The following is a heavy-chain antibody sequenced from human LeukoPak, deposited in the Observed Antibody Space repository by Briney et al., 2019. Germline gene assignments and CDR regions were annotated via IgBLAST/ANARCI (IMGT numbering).Heavy chain of an antibody. J-gene: IGHJ4*02. Sequence: ASVKVSCKASGYTSTSYGISWVRQAPGQGLEWMGWISAYNGNTNYAQKLQGRVTMTRDTSTSTAYMELRSLRSDDTAVYYCARSDIRAIASSGWYGFDYWGQGTLVTVSS. V-gene: IGHV1-18*01. CDR1: GYTSTSYG. CDR2: ISAYNGNT. CDR3: ARSDIRAIASSGWYGFDY. D-gene: IGHD6-19*01.